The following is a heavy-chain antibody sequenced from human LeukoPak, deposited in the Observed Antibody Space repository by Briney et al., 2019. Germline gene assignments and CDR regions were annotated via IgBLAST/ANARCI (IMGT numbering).Heavy chain of an antibody. D-gene: IGHD2-21*02. Sequence: GASVNVSCKASGYTFNTYGINWVRQVPGQGLEWMGGIIPIFGTANYAQKFQGRVTITADESTSTAYMELSSLRSEDTAVYYCAREGVLAYCGGDCSARTFDIWGQGTMVTVSS. CDR1: GYTFNTYG. J-gene: IGHJ3*02. V-gene: IGHV1-69*13. CDR2: IIPIFGTA. CDR3: AREGVLAYCGGDCSARTFDI.